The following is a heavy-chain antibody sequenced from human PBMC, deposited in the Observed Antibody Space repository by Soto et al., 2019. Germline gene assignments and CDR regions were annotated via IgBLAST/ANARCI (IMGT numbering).Heavy chain of an antibody. D-gene: IGHD3-16*02. V-gene: IGHV1-2*04. Sequence: ASVQVSCKASGYTFTGYYMHWVRQAPGQGLEWMGWINPNSGGTNYAQKFQGWVTMTRDTSISTAYMELSRLRSDDTAVYYCARANSYDYVWGSYRLGAPFFDYWGQGTLVTVSS. J-gene: IGHJ4*02. CDR2: INPNSGGT. CDR1: GYTFTGYY. CDR3: ARANSYDYVWGSYRLGAPFFDY.